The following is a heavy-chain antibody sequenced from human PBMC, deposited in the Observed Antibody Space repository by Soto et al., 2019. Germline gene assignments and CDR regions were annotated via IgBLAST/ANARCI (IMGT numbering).Heavy chain of an antibody. V-gene: IGHV1-69*12. CDR3: AREVVVAATGWFDP. CDR2: TIPFFGTA. D-gene: IGHD2-15*01. J-gene: IGHJ5*02. Sequence: QVQLVQSGAEVMKPGASVKVSCKASGGTFSSYAISWVRQAPGQGLEWMGGTIPFFGTANYAEKFQDRVTITADESTSTANMERSSLRSEDTAVYYCAREVVVAATGWFDPWGQGTLVTVSS. CDR1: GGTFSSYA.